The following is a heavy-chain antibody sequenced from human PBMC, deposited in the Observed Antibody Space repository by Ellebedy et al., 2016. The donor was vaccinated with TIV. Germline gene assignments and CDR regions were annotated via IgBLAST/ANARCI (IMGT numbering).Heavy chain of an antibody. CDR2: ISAYNGNT. V-gene: IGHV1-18*04. Sequence: ASVKVSCKASGYTLTSYGISWVRQTPGQGLEWMAWISAYNGNTDYAQNLLGRVTMTTDTSTGTAYMELRSLRSDDTAVYYCARDRPSYSSGWYKEHYYGMDVWGQGTTVTVSS. D-gene: IGHD6-19*01. J-gene: IGHJ6*02. CDR1: GYTLTSYG. CDR3: ARDRPSYSSGWYKEHYYGMDV.